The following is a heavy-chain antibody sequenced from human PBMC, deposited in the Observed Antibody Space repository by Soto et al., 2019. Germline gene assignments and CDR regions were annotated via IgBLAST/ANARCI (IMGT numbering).Heavy chain of an antibody. D-gene: IGHD6-19*01. CDR2: IYPDDSQT. V-gene: IGHV5-51*01. Sequence: GESLKISCKGSGYSFTSYWIVWVRQMPGRGLEWMGIIYPDDSQTKYSPSFQGQVTMSADKSISTAYLQWSSLKASDTAMYFCARPYSSGWLDLWGQGTLVTVSS. J-gene: IGHJ5*02. CDR1: GYSFTSYW. CDR3: ARPYSSGWLDL.